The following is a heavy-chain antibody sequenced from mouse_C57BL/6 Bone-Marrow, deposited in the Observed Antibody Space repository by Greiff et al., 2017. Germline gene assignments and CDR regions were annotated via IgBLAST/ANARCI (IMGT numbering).Heavy chain of an antibody. CDR3: ARHGYYGSTWYFDV. V-gene: IGHV5-15*01. J-gene: IGHJ1*03. CDR1: GFTFSDYG. Sequence: EVQLVESGGGLVQPGGSLKLSCAASGFTFSDYGMAWVRQAPRKGPEWVAFISNLAYSIYYADTVTGRFTISRENAKNTLYLEMSSLRSEDTAMYYCARHGYYGSTWYFDVWGTGTTVTVSS. D-gene: IGHD1-1*01. CDR2: ISNLAYSI.